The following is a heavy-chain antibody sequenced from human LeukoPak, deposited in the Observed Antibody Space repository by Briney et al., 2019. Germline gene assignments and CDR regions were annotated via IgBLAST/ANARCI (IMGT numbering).Heavy chain of an antibody. J-gene: IGHJ4*02. V-gene: IGHV3-30*02. D-gene: IGHD3-3*01. CDR3: AREVTIFGVVTYYFDY. CDR1: GFIFNSYG. CDR2: IRYDGSNK. Sequence: GGSLRLSCAASGFIFNSYGMHWVRQAPGKGLEWVAFIRYDGSNKYYADSVKGRFTISRDNSKNTLYLQMNSLRVEDTAVYYCAREVTIFGVVTYYFDYWGQGTLVTVSS.